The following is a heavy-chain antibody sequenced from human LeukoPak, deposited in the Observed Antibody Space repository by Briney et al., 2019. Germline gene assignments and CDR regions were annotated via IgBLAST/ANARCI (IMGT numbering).Heavy chain of an antibody. CDR3: ARDRYSSGWYGGTDY. CDR1: GGSISSYY. D-gene: IGHD6-19*01. Sequence: SETLSLTCTVSGGSISSYYWSWIRQPPGKGLEWIGYIYYSGSTNYNPSLKSRVTISVGTSKNQFSLKLSSVTAADTAVYYCARDRYSSGWYGGTDYWGQGTLVTVSS. V-gene: IGHV4-59*01. CDR2: IYYSGST. J-gene: IGHJ4*02.